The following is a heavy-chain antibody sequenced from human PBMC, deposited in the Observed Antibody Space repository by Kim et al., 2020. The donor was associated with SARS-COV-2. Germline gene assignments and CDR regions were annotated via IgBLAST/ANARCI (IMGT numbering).Heavy chain of an antibody. V-gene: IGHV1-69*04. Sequence: SVKVSCKASGGTFSSYTISWVRQAPGQGLEWMGRIIPILGIANYAQKFQGRVTITADKSTSTAYMELSSLRSEDTAVYYCARDCITVREIAGSITMVRGVIPLGCRKHPWGQGTLVTVSS. D-gene: IGHD3-10*01. J-gene: IGHJ5*02. CDR2: IIPILGIA. CDR3: ARDCITVREIAGSITMVRGVIPLGCRKHP. CDR1: GGTFSSYT.